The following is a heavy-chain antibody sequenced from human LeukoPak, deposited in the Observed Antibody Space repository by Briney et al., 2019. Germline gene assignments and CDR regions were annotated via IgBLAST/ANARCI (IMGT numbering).Heavy chain of an antibody. CDR2: IIPILGIA. Sequence: SVKVSCNASGGTFSSYAISWVRQAPGQGLEWMGRIIPILGIANYAQKFQGRVTITADKSTSTAYMELSSLRSEDTAVYYCARDRYSGYDYGDFDYWGQGTLVTVSS. J-gene: IGHJ4*02. CDR1: GGTFSSYA. CDR3: ARDRYSGYDYGDFDY. D-gene: IGHD5-12*01. V-gene: IGHV1-69*04.